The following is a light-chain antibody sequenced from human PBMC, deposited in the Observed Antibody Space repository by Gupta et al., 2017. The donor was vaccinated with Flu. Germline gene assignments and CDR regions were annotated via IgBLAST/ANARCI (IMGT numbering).Light chain of an antibody. CDR1: QNVLYISNNKNY. V-gene: IGKV4-1*01. Sequence: NGKSSQNVLYISNNKNYLAWYQQKPGQPPKLLISWASTRESGVPDRFSGSGSGTDFTLTISSLQAEDVAVYYCQQYYTTPWTFGQGTSVEIK. CDR2: WAS. CDR3: QQYYTTPWT. J-gene: IGKJ1*01.